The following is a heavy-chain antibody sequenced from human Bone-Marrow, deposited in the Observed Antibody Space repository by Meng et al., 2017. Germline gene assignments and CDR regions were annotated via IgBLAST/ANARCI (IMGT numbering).Heavy chain of an antibody. CDR1: GFTFSSYA. D-gene: IGHD4-17*01. CDR2: ISYDGSNK. CDR3: AREGSYGDYGVDYFDY. Sequence: GESLKISCAASGFTFSSYAMHWVRQAPGKGLEWVAVISYDGSNKYYADSVKGRFTISRDNSKNTLYLQMNSLRAEDTAVYYCAREGSYGDYGVDYFDYWGQGTQVTVSS. J-gene: IGHJ4*01. V-gene: IGHV3-30*04.